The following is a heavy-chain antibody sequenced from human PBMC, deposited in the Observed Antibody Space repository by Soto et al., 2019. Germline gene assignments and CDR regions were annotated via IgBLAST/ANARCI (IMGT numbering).Heavy chain of an antibody. J-gene: IGHJ6*02. CDR2: IYYGGTT. Sequence: QVQLQESGQGLVKPSQTLSLTCTVSGGSISSGNYYWTWIRQHPGKGLEWIGYIYYGGTTYYNPSLKSRVTIALDTSKNQFPLRLSSVTAADTAVYYCARDRFYYYGLAVWGQGTTVTVSS. CDR1: GGSISSGNYY. CDR3: ARDRFYYYGLAV. V-gene: IGHV4-31*03.